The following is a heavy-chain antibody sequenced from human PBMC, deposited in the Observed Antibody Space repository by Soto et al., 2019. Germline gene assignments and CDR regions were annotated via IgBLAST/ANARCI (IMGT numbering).Heavy chain of an antibody. J-gene: IGHJ3*02. D-gene: IGHD2-21*01. V-gene: IGHV6-1*01. CDR3: ASHYYCGGDCYDAFDI. CDR1: GDSVSSNSAA. CDR2: TYYRSKWYN. Sequence: SQTLSLTCAISGDSVSSNSAAWNWIRQSPSRGLEWLGRTYYRSKWYNDYAVSVKSRITINPDTSKNQFSLQLNSVTPEDTAVYYCASHYYCGGDCYDAFDIWGQGTMVTVSS.